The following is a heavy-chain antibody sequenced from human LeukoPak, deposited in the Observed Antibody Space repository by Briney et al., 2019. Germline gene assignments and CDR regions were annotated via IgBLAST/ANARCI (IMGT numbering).Heavy chain of an antibody. CDR1: GYTFTDYY. V-gene: IGHV1-2*02. Sequence: ASVTVSYKASGYTFTDYYMHWVRQAPGQGVEWMGWINHNSGGTNYAQKFQGRVTITRDTAISPAYMELSRLRSDDTAVYYCARPLDYGDYLWGQGTLVTVSS. D-gene: IGHD4-17*01. J-gene: IGHJ5*02. CDR2: INHNSGGT. CDR3: ARPLDYGDYL.